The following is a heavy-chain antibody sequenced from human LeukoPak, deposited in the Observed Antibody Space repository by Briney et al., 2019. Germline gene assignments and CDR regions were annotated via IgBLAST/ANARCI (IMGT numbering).Heavy chain of an antibody. V-gene: IGHV4-31*03. CDR1: GRPISSGGYY. J-gene: IGHJ5*02. D-gene: IGHD2-2*01. Sequence: PSHTLSLTCTVSGRPISSGGYYWSWIRQHPGKGLEWIGYIYYSGSTYYNPSLKSRVTISVDTSKNQFSLKLSSVTAADTAVYYCARGSSIVVVPPGPWGQGTLVTVSS. CDR2: IYYSGST. CDR3: ARGSSIVVVPPGP.